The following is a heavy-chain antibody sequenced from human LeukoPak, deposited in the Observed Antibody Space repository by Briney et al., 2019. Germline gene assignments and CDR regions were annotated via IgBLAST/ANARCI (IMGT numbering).Heavy chain of an antibody. Sequence: PSETLSLTCIVSGGSISNRSHFWGWIRQPPGKGLEWIGSIYYSGNTYYNPSLKSRVTISVDTSKNQFSLNLTSVTAADTAVYCCARHSMVRGVIALDPWGQGTLVTVSS. CDR1: GGSISNRSHF. CDR2: IYYSGNT. CDR3: ARHSMVRGVIALDP. V-gene: IGHV4-39*01. D-gene: IGHD3-10*01. J-gene: IGHJ5*02.